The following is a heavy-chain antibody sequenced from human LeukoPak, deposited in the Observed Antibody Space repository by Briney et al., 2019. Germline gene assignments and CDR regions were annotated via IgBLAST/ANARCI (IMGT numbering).Heavy chain of an antibody. Sequence: PGGSLRLSCAASGFTFSSYSMNWVRQAPGKGLEWVSSISSSSSYIYYADSVKGRFTISRDNAKNSLYLQMNSLRAEDTAVYYCARDPRSTIFGVVMEYWGQGTLVTVSS. CDR3: ARDPRSTIFGVVMEY. J-gene: IGHJ4*02. CDR2: ISSSSSYI. V-gene: IGHV3-21*01. CDR1: GFTFSSYS. D-gene: IGHD3-3*01.